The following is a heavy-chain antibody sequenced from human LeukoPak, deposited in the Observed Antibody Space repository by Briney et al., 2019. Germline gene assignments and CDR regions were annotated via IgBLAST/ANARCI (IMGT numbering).Heavy chain of an antibody. Sequence: PSETLFLTCAVYGGSFSGFYWNWIRQPPGKGLEWIGEIDHSGSTNYNPSLKSRVTISVDRANNQFSLKLSSVTAADTAVYYCARKRWELQLGTTYSSAYFQHWGQGTLVTVSS. J-gene: IGHJ1*01. CDR3: ARKRWELQLGTTYSSAYFQH. CDR2: IDHSGST. D-gene: IGHD1-14*01. CDR1: GGSFSGFY. V-gene: IGHV4-34*01.